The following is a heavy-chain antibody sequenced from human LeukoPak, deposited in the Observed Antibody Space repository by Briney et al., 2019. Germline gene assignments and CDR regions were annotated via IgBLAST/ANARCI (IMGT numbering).Heavy chain of an antibody. Sequence: ASVKVSCKASGYTFTGYYMHWVRQAPGQGLEWMGWINPNSGGTNYAQKFQGRVTMTTDTSTSTVYMEVRSLRSDDTAVYYCAREGLRSIAARRGTRDYMDVWGKGTTVIVSS. V-gene: IGHV1-2*02. CDR3: AREGLRSIAARRGTRDYMDV. D-gene: IGHD6-6*01. CDR1: GYTFTGYY. CDR2: INPNSGGT. J-gene: IGHJ6*03.